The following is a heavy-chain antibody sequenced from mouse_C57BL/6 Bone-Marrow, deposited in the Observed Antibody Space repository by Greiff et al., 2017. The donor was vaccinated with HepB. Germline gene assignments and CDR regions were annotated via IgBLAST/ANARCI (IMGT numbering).Heavy chain of an antibody. CDR3: DRRRGYYYGPSWAY. J-gene: IGHJ3*01. V-gene: IGHV5-6*01. D-gene: IGHD1-1*01. Sequence: EVQGVESGGDLVKPGGSLKLSCAASGFTFSSYGMSWVRQTPDKRLEWVATISSGGSYTYYPDSVKGRFTISRDNAKNTLYLQMSSLKSEDTAMYVYDRRRGYYYGPSWAYRGQGTPVTVSA. CDR2: ISSGGSYT. CDR1: GFTFSSYG.